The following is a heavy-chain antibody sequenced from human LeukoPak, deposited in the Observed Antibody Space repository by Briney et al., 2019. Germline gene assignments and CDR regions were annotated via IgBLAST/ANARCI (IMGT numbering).Heavy chain of an antibody. D-gene: IGHD2-15*01. V-gene: IGHV4-39*07. CDR2: IYYSGNT. J-gene: IGHJ4*02. CDR1: GGSTYY. Sequence: PSETLSLTCTVSGGSTYYWGWIRQPPGKGLEWIGSIYYSGNTYYNPSLKSRVTISVDTSKNQFSLKLSPVTAADTAVYYCASLEGGSRYFDYWGQGTLVTVSS. CDR3: ASLEGGSRYFDY.